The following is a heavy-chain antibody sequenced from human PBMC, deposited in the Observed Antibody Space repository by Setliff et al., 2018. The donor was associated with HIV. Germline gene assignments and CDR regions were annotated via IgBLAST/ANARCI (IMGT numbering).Heavy chain of an antibody. CDR1: GGSFSGYY. V-gene: IGHV4-34*01. Sequence: PSETLSLTCAVYGGSFSGYYWSWIRQPPGKGLEWIGEINHSGSTSYNPSLKSRVTISLDTSRNQFSLKLRSATAADTAVYYCARFEVTTVTTRDYWGQGTLVTVSS. J-gene: IGHJ4*02. D-gene: IGHD4-17*01. CDR2: INHSGST. CDR3: ARFEVTTVTTRDY.